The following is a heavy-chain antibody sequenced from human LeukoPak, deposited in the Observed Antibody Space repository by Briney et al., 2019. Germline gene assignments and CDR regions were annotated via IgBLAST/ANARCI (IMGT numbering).Heavy chain of an antibody. J-gene: IGHJ4*02. Sequence: SQTLSLTCAISGDSVSSNSAAWNWIRQSPSRGLEWLGRTYYRSKWYNDYAVSVKSRITINPDTSKNQFSLQLNSVTPEDTAVYYCARGVWTYYYDSSGYHYYFDYWGQGTLVTVSS. CDR1: GDSVSSNSAA. CDR2: TYYRSKWYN. V-gene: IGHV6-1*01. D-gene: IGHD3-22*01. CDR3: ARGVWTYYYDSSGYHYYFDY.